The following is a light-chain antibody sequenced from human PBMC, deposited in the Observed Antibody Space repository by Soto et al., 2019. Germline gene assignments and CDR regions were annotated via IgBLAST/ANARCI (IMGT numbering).Light chain of an antibody. V-gene: IGKV2-30*01. CDR3: RQGTHWPPYT. J-gene: IGKJ2*01. Sequence: DVVMTQSPLSLPVTLGQPASISCRSSQSLAYSDGNTYLNWFQQRPGQSPRRLIYKVSNRDSGVPDRFSGSGSGTDFTLKIIRVEAEDVGVYYCRQGTHWPPYTFGQGTKLEIK. CDR2: KVS. CDR1: QSLAYSDGNTY.